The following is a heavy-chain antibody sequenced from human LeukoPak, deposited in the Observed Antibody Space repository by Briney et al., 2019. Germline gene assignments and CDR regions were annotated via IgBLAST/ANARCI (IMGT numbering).Heavy chain of an antibody. Sequence: SVKVSCKASGGTFSSYAISWVRQAPGQGLEWMGSIIPMFGTMYHAQMFQGRVTITTDKSTSTAYMELSSLRSEDTAVYYCARAEWLGELWGWGQGTLVTVSS. CDR2: IIPMFGTM. J-gene: IGHJ4*02. CDR3: ARAEWLGELWG. V-gene: IGHV1-69*05. D-gene: IGHD3-10*01. CDR1: GGTFSSYA.